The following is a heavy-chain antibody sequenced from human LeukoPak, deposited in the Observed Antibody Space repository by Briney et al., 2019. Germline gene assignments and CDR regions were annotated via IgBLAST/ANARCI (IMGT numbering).Heavy chain of an antibody. CDR1: GGSISSYY. D-gene: IGHD3-3*01. Sequence: KTSQTLSLTCTVSGGSISSYYWSWIRQPPGKGLEWIGYIYYSGSTNYNPSLKSRVTISVDTSKNQFSLKLSSVTAADTAVYYCARHYDFWSGYWYNWFDPWGQGTLVTVSS. J-gene: IGHJ5*02. CDR3: ARHYDFWSGYWYNWFDP. CDR2: IYYSGST. V-gene: IGHV4-59*01.